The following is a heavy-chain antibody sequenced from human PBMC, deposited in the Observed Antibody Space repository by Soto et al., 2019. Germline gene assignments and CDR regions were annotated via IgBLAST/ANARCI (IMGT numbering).Heavy chain of an antibody. J-gene: IGHJ6*02. CDR1: GFSFSGYG. V-gene: IGHV3-48*03. Sequence: GGSLRLSCAASGFSFSGYGMNWVRQAPGKGLEWVSYISGSGSTIYYADSVKGRVTISRDNAKDSLYLQMNSLRAEDTAVYYCSREVVLFGVNIPTPKDVWGQWTTVTISS. D-gene: IGHD3-3*01. CDR2: ISGSGSTI. CDR3: SREVVLFGVNIPTPKDV.